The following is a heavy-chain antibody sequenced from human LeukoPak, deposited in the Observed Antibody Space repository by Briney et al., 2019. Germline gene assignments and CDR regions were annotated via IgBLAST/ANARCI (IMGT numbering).Heavy chain of an antibody. CDR1: GYTFTSYY. J-gene: IGHJ4*02. D-gene: IGHD4-11*01. V-gene: IGHV1-46*01. Sequence: GASVKVSCKASGYTFTSYYMHWVRQAPGQGLEWMGIINPSGGSTSYAQKFQGRVTMTRDMSTSTVYMELSSLRSEDTAVYYCARGQGTDYSNLYFDYWGQGTLVTVSS. CDR3: ARGQGTDYSNLYFDY. CDR2: INPSGGST.